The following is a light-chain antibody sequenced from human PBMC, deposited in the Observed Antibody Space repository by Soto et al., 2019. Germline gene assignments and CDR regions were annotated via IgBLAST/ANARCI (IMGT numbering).Light chain of an antibody. Sequence: DIQLTQPQSFLLPSWGTEVPLPSRAGQTFIPFLAWYQQKPGKAPKLLIFAASTLQNGVPSRFSGSGSGTEFTVTITSLQPEDFATYYCQQRKSYPITFGQGTRLEIK. CDR3: QQRKSYPIT. CDR2: AAS. CDR1: QTFIPF. J-gene: IGKJ5*01. V-gene: IGKV1-9*01.